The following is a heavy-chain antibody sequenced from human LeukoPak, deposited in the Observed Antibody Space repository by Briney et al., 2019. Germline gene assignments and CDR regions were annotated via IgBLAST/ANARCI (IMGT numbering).Heavy chain of an antibody. Sequence: GGSLRLSCAASGFTFSIYAMSWVRQAPGKGLEWVSAISGSGGSTYYADSVKGRLTISRDNSKNTLYLQMNSLKAEDTAVYYCARATTTAGTDYWGQGTLVTVSS. CDR2: ISGSGGST. CDR1: GFTFSIYA. V-gene: IGHV3-23*01. J-gene: IGHJ4*02. CDR3: ARATTTAGTDY. D-gene: IGHD6-13*01.